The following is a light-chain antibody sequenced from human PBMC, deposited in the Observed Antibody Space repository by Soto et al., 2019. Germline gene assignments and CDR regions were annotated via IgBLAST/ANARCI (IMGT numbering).Light chain of an antibody. V-gene: IGKV3-20*01. CDR1: QIVHNDY. J-gene: IGKJ4*01. CDR3: QAYDVSVT. CDR2: STS. Sequence: EIVLTQSPGTLSLSPGEGATLSCRASQIVHNDYLAWYLQIPGQPPRLLIYSTSSRAPAIPARLSARLSGIDFTLTISRVEPEDFAVYYCQAYDVSVTFCRGTRVEIK.